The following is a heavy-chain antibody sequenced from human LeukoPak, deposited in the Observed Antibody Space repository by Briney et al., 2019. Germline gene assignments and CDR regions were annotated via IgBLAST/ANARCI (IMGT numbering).Heavy chain of an antibody. D-gene: IGHD5-12*01. CDR2: ISWDGGIT. Sequence: PGGSLRLSCAASGFTFHHYSMHWVRHPPGEGLEWVSLISWDGGITYYADSVRGRFTISRDNSKNSLSLEMNSLRTEDTALYYCAKDSNTGGYSFGSWGQGTLVTVSS. J-gene: IGHJ4*02. CDR3: AKDSNTGGYSFGS. CDR1: GFTFHHYS. V-gene: IGHV3-43*01.